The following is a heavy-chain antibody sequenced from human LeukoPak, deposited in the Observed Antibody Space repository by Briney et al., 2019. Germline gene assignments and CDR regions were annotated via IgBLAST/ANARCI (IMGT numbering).Heavy chain of an antibody. V-gene: IGHV6-1*01. D-gene: IGHD2-2*01. CDR1: GDSVSSNSAA. CDR3: ARVLARRVRSTSFMAGAFDI. CDR2: TYYRSKWYN. J-gene: IGHJ3*02. Sequence: SQTLSLTCAISGDSVSSNSAAWNWIRQSPSRGLEWLGRTYYRSKWYNDYAVSVKSRITINPDTSKNQFSLQLNSVTPEDTAVYYCARVLARRVRSTSFMAGAFDIWGQGTMVTVSS.